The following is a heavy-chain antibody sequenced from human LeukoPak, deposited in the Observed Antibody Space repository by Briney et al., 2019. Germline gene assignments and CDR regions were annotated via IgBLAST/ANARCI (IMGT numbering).Heavy chain of an antibody. J-gene: IGHJ5*02. D-gene: IGHD1-1*01. CDR2: INPNSGGT. Sequence: ASVKVSCKTSGYTFTDNFIHWVRQAPGRGLEWMGWINPNSGGTNEAQKFQGRVTFTRDTSVRTAYMELASLTSDDTAVYYCARDTGSLQADMLNDVRHNWFDPWGQGTLVIVSS. V-gene: IGHV1-2*02. CDR1: GYTFTDNF. CDR3: ARDTGSLQADMLNDVRHNWFDP.